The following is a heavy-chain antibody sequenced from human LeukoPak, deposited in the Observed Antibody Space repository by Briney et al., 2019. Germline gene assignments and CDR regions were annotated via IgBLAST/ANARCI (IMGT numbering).Heavy chain of an antibody. J-gene: IGHJ4*02. CDR2: INHSGST. CDR1: GGSFSGYY. V-gene: IGHV4-34*01. Sequence: PSETLSLTCAVYGGSFSGYYWSWIRQPPGKGLEWIGEINHSGSTNYNPSLKSLVTISVDTSKNQFSLKLSSVTAADTAVYYCARNSGYYYDSSGYYRHWGQGTLVTVSS. CDR3: ARNSGYYYDSSGYYRH. D-gene: IGHD3-22*01.